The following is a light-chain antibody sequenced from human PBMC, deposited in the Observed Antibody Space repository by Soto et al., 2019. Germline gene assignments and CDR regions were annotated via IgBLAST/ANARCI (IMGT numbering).Light chain of an antibody. Sequence: DIQMTQSPSTLFASVGDRVTITCRASQSIDSWLAWHQQKPGRAPKLLISKASRLESGVPSRFSGSGSGTEFTLTISSLQPDDFATYYCQQYNSYRAFGQGTKVDIK. CDR2: KAS. CDR3: QQYNSYRA. V-gene: IGKV1-5*03. CDR1: QSIDSW. J-gene: IGKJ1*01.